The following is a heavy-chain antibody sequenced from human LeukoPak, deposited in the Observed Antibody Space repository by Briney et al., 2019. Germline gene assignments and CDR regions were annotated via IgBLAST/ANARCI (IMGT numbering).Heavy chain of an antibody. J-gene: IGHJ5*02. D-gene: IGHD2/OR15-2a*01. Sequence: PGRSLRLSCAASGITFSSYGMHWVRQAPGKGLEWVAVIWYDGSNKYYADSVKGRFTISRDNSKNTLYLQMNSLRAEDTAVYYCAKEWSTNWFDPWGQGTLVTVSS. CDR1: GITFSSYG. V-gene: IGHV3-33*06. CDR2: IWYDGSNK. CDR3: AKEWSTNWFDP.